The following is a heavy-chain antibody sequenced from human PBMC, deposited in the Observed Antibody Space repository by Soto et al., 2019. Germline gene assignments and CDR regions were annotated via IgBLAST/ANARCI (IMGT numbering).Heavy chain of an antibody. V-gene: IGHV1-18*04. D-gene: IGHD3-10*01. CDR2: ISAYNGNT. J-gene: IGHJ6*02. Sequence: ASVKVSCKASGYTFTSYGISWVRQAPGQGLEWMGWISAYNGNTNYAQKLQGRVTMTTDTSTSTAYMELRSLRSDDTAVYYCAGERGKGMGSVFGMDVWGQGTTVTVSS. CDR3: AGERGKGMGSVFGMDV. CDR1: GYTFTSYG.